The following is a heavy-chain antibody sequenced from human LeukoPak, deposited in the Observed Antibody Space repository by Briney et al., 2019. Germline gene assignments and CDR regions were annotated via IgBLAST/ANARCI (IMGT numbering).Heavy chain of an antibody. J-gene: IGHJ4*02. V-gene: IGHV1-69*13. CDR1: GGTFSSYA. Sequence: ASVKVSCKASGGTFSSYAISWVRQAPGQGLEWMGGIIPIFGTANYAQKFQGRVTITADESTSTAYMELSSLRSEDTAVYYCASQYSSSSLYYFDYWGQGTLVTVSS. CDR2: IIPIFGTA. D-gene: IGHD6-6*01. CDR3: ASQYSSSSLYYFDY.